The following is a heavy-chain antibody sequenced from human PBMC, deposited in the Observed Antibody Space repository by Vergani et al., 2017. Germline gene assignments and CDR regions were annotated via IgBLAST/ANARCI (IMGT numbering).Heavy chain of an antibody. J-gene: IGHJ4*02. V-gene: IGHV5-51*03. CDR2: INPGDSDT. CDR3: ARRNCGYGNWYGFDF. CDR1: GYSFSDYW. Sequence: EVQLVQSGAEVKKPGESLRISCEGFGYSFSDYWIVWVRQMPGKGLEWMGIINPGDSDTRYSPSFQGQVTFSADKSPTTAYLQCSSLKASDTAMYYCARRNCGYGNWYGFDFWGQGTQVTVSS. D-gene: IGHD1-1*01.